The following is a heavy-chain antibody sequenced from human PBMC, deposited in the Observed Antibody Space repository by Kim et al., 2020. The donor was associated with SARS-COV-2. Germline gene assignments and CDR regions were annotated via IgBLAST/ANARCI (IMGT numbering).Heavy chain of an antibody. Sequence: VKGRVTNSRDNSKNTLYLQMNSLRAEDTAVYYCAKDYSEYYYDSSGNPDYWGQGTLVTVSS. D-gene: IGHD3-22*01. V-gene: IGHV3-33*06. J-gene: IGHJ4*02. CDR3: AKDYSEYYYDSSGNPDY.